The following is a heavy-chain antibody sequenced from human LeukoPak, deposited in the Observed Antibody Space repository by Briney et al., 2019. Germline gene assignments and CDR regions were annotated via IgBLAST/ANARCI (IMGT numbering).Heavy chain of an antibody. CDR2: IYYSGST. D-gene: IGHD3-10*01. V-gene: IGHV4-31*03. Sequence: SQTPSLTCTVSGGSISSGGYYWSWIRQHPGKGLEWIGYIYYSGSTYYNPSLKSRVTISVDTSKNQFSLKLSSVTAADTAVYYCARGPMVRGAIPGYYFDYWGQGTLVTVSS. CDR1: GGSISSGGYY. J-gene: IGHJ4*02. CDR3: ARGPMVRGAIPGYYFDY.